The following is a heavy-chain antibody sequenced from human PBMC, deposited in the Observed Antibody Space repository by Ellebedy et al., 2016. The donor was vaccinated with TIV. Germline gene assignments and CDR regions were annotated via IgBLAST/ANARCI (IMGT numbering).Heavy chain of an antibody. CDR2: IYYSGST. J-gene: IGHJ5*02. V-gene: IGHV4-59*08. Sequence: SETLSLTCTVSGGSISSYYWSWIRQPPGKGLEWIGYIYYSGSTNYNPSLKSRVTISVDTSKNQFSLKLSSVTAADTAVYYCASLGGELPLGGWFDPWGQGTLVTVSS. D-gene: IGHD1-26*01. CDR1: GGSISSYY. CDR3: ASLGGELPLGGWFDP.